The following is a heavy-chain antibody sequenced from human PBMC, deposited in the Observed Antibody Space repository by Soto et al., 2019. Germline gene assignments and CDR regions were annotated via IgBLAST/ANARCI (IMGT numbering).Heavy chain of an antibody. Sequence: ASVKVSCKASGGTFSSYAISWVRQAPGQGLEWMGGIIPIFGTANYAQKFQGRVTITADESTSTAYMELSSLRSEDTAVYYCARLIPLVVRGVVFDYWGQGTLVTVSS. J-gene: IGHJ4*02. V-gene: IGHV1-69*13. CDR1: GGTFSSYA. CDR3: ARLIPLVVRGVVFDY. D-gene: IGHD3-10*01. CDR2: IIPIFGTA.